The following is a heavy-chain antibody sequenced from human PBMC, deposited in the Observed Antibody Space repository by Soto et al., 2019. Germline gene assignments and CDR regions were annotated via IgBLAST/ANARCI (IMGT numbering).Heavy chain of an antibody. CDR3: ARAPVRGIAARLFDY. Sequence: PGGSLRLSCAASGFTVSSNYMSWVRQAPGKGLEWVSVIYSGGSTYYADSVKGRFTISRDNSKNTLYPQMNSLRAEDTAVYYCARAPVRGIAARLFDYWGQGTLVTVSS. V-gene: IGHV3-66*01. J-gene: IGHJ4*02. D-gene: IGHD6-6*01. CDR1: GFTVSSNY. CDR2: IYSGGST.